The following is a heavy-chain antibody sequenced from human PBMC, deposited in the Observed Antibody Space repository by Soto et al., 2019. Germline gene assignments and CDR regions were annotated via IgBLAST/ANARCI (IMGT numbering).Heavy chain of an antibody. CDR1: GYDFTASD. CDR3: GRGPSPRAPAGGTPYYFAMDV. Sequence: DSVKISCKASGYDFTASDINWVRQASGQGLEWMGWMNPINGATGSARRFQGRVSMTRNTATGTAYLELTSLRSDDSAVYYCGRGPSPRAPAGGTPYYFAMDVCGQVTTVTVS. J-gene: IGHJ6*02. CDR2: MNPINGAT. D-gene: IGHD6-13*01. V-gene: IGHV1-8*02.